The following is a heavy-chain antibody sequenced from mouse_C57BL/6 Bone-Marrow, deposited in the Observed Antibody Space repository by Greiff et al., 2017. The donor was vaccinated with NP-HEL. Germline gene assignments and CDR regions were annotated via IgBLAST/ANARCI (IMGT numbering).Heavy chain of an antibody. CDR3: ARGIYYYGSSPFDY. J-gene: IGHJ2*01. D-gene: IGHD1-1*01. Sequence: EVKLMESGPVLVKPGASVKMSCKASGYTFTDYYMNWVKQSHGKSLEWIGVINPYNGGTSYNQKFKGKATLTVDKSSSTAYMELNSLTSEDSAVYYCARGIYYYGSSPFDYWGQGTTLTVSS. CDR2: INPYNGGT. CDR1: GYTFTDYY. V-gene: IGHV1-19*01.